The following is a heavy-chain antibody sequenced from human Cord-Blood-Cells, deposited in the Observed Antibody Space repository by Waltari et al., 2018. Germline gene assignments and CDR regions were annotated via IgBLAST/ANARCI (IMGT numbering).Heavy chain of an antibody. CDR2: IYHSGNT. CDR1: GYSISSGYY. V-gene: IGHV4-38-2*01. Sequence: QVQLQESGPGLVKPSETLSLTCAVSGYSISSGYYWGWIRQPPGKGLEWIGSIYHSGNTDYTPSLKSRVTIAVDTSKRQFSLKLSSVTAADTAVYYCARGMYSSSFLGYCSGGSCYFDYWGQGTLVTVSS. J-gene: IGHJ4*02. CDR3: ARGMYSSSFLGYCSGGSCYFDY. D-gene: IGHD2-15*01.